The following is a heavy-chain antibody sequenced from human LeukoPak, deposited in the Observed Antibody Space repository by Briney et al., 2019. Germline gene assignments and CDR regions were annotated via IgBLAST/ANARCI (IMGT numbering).Heavy chain of an antibody. CDR1: GGSISSGSYY. CDR2: IYTSGST. D-gene: IGHD5-12*01. Sequence: PSETLSLTCTVSGGSISSGSYYWSWIRQPAGKGLEWIGRIYTSGSTNYNPSLKSRVTISVDTSKNQFSLKLSSVTAADTAVYYCAREDIVATFVDYWGQEPWSPSPQ. J-gene: IGHJ4*01. V-gene: IGHV4-61*02. CDR3: AREDIVATFVDY.